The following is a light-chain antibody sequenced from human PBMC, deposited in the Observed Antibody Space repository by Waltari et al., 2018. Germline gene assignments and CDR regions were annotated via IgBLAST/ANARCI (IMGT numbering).Light chain of an antibody. CDR3: HQYYNTPFT. J-gene: IGKJ3*01. Sequence: DIVMTQSPDSLAVSLGERATINCKSSQSVLYSSNNKNSLSWFQQKPGQPPKLRIYGASTRESGFPDRFSGSGSGTDFTLTISSLQAEDVAVYYCHQYYNTPFTFGPGTKVDIK. V-gene: IGKV4-1*01. CDR2: GAS. CDR1: QSVLYSSNNKNS.